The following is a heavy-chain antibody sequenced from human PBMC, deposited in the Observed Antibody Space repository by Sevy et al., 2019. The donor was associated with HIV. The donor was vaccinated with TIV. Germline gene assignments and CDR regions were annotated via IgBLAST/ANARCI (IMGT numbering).Heavy chain of an antibody. CDR3: AKDVARKWQLCLGFYFDY. Sequence: GGSLRLSCAASGFTFSSYGMHWVRQAPGKGLEWVAVISYDGSNKYDADSVKGRFTISRDNSKNTLYLQMNSLRAEDTAVYYCAKDVARKWQLCLGFYFDYWGQGTLVTVSS. J-gene: IGHJ4*02. CDR1: GFTFSSYG. CDR2: ISYDGSNK. V-gene: IGHV3-30*18. D-gene: IGHD1-26*01.